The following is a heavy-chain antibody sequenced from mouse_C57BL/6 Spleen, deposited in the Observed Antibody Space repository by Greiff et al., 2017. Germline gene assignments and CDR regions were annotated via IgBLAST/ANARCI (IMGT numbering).Heavy chain of an antibody. J-gene: IGHJ4*01. CDR1: GFSFNTYA. D-gene: IGHD3-1*01. V-gene: IGHV10-1*01. Sequence: DVMLVESGGGLVQPKGSLKLSCAASGFSFNTYAMNWVRQAPGKGLEWVARIRSKSNNYATYYADSVKDRFTISRDDSESMLYLQMNNLKTEDTAMYYCVRGGSEDYAMDYWGQGTSVTVSS. CDR3: VRGGSEDYAMDY. CDR2: IRSKSNNYAT.